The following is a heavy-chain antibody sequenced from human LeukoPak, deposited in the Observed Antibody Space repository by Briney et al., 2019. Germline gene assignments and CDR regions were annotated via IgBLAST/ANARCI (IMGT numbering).Heavy chain of an antibody. CDR1: GFTFSSYA. V-gene: IGHV3-23*01. CDR2: ISGSGGST. Sequence: GGSLRLSCAASGFTFSSYAMSWVRQAPGEGLEWVSAISGSGGSTYYADSVKGRFTISGDNSKNTLYLQMNSLRAEDTAVYYCAKALEMATIISYFDYWGQGTLVTVSS. D-gene: IGHD5-24*01. J-gene: IGHJ4*02. CDR3: AKALEMATIISYFDY.